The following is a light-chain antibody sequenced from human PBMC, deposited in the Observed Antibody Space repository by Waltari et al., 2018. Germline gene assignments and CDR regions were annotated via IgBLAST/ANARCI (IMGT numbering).Light chain of an antibody. J-gene: IGLJ3*02. Sequence: QSVLTQPPSTSEAAGKSVTISCSGSRSNFGSNSVSWYQQFPGRAPKLLIHYNDLRASGVSDRFSGSKSGTSASLAISGLQTEDEAEYYCAGWDDSLSGWVFGGGTRLTVL. CDR2: YND. CDR3: AGWDDSLSGWV. CDR1: RSNFGSNS. V-gene: IGLV1-36*01.